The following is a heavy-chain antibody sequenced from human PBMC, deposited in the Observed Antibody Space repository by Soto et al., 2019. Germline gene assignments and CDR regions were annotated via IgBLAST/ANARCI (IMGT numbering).Heavy chain of an antibody. CDR2: ISTYNGNT. D-gene: IGHD3-22*01. CDR1: GYTFTTYG. J-gene: IGHJ4*02. V-gene: IGHV1-18*01. CDR3: ARGPTDYYDTSGDYFLDY. Sequence: QVQLVQSGAEVNKPGASVKVSCKASGYTFTTYGMSWVRQAPGQGLDWMGWISTYNGNTKYAERLQGRVTMTTDTTASTAYMELRSLRSDDTAVYYCARGPTDYYDTSGDYFLDYWGQGTLVTVSS.